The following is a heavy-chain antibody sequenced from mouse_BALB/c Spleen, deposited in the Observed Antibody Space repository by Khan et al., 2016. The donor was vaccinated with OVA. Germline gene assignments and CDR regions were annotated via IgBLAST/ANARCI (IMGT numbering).Heavy chain of an antibody. V-gene: IGHV14-3*02. CDR3: ATLYGNPFGF. CDR2: IDPPNDDS. J-gene: IGHJ3*01. D-gene: IGHD2-1*01. CDR1: GFNIKDTY. Sequence: EVELVESGAELVKPGASVKLSCSASGFNIKDTYIHWMKQRPEQGLEWIGRIDPPNDDSKYGPKFQAKATLTADTSSNTAYLQLSSLTSEDTAVYYCATLYGNPFGFWGQGTLVSVSA.